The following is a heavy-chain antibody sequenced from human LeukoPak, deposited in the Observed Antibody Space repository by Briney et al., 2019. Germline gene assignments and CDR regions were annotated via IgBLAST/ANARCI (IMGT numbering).Heavy chain of an antibody. V-gene: IGHV4-59*01. Sequence: SETLSLTCTVSGGSISSYYWSWIRQPPGKGLEWIGYIYYSGSTNYNPSLKSRVTISVDTSKNQFSLKLSSVTAADTAVYYCTGFWSGYYKRDYWGQGTLVPVSS. CDR2: IYYSGST. CDR1: GGSISSYY. CDR3: TGFWSGYYKRDY. D-gene: IGHD3-3*01. J-gene: IGHJ4*02.